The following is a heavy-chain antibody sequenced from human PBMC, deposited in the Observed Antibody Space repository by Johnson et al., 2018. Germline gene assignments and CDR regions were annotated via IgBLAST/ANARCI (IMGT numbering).Heavy chain of an antibody. CDR1: GFPFSSYD. CDR2: ISPSGGST. CDR3: ASGASDAFDS. Sequence: EVQLVESGGGLVQRGGSLRLSCAASGFPFSSYDISWVRQAPGKGLEWVSAISPSGGSTYYADSVKGRFTIARDNSRITLFLQMTSLRAEDTAVYYCASGASDAFDSGGQGTMVTVSS. J-gene: IGHJ3*02. V-gene: IGHV3-23*04. D-gene: IGHD4/OR15-4a*01.